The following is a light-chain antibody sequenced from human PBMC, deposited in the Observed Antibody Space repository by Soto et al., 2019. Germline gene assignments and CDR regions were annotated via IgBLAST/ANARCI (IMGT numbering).Light chain of an antibody. V-gene: IGKV3-11*01. Sequence: EIVLTQSPATLSLSPGERATLSCRASQSVSSYLAWYQQKPGQAPRLLIYDASNRATGIPARFGGSGSGTDFTRTISSLEPEDFAVYYCPQRSNWLFTFGPGTKVDIK. J-gene: IGKJ3*01. CDR3: PQRSNWLFT. CDR2: DAS. CDR1: QSVSSY.